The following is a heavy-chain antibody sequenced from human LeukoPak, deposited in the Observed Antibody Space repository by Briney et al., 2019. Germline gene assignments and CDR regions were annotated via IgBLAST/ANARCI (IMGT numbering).Heavy chain of an antibody. CDR3: ARDPSGSFFNWFDP. CDR1: GGSISNYY. V-gene: IGHV4-59*01. J-gene: IGHJ5*02. Sequence: SETLSLTCTVSGGSISNYYWHWIRQPPGKGLEWLGYIYYSGGTNYNPSLKSRVTISVDTSKNQFSLKLRSVTAADTAVYYCARDPSGSFFNWFDPWGQGTLVTVSS. CDR2: IYYSGGT. D-gene: IGHD1-26*01.